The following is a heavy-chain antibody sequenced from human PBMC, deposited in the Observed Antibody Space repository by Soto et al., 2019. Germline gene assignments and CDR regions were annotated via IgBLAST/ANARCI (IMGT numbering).Heavy chain of an antibody. CDR1: GYTFSVYD. Sequence: ALVKVACQPSGYTFSVYDINWVRQAPGQGPEYMGWVSPENKNAGYAPQFRGRVSMTTDTTISTAYLEVTNLTYEDTAVYYCEVTTGYWGQGTMVTVSS. J-gene: IGHJ4*02. V-gene: IGHV1-8*01. CDR2: VSPENKNA. D-gene: IGHD1-1*01. CDR3: EVTTGY.